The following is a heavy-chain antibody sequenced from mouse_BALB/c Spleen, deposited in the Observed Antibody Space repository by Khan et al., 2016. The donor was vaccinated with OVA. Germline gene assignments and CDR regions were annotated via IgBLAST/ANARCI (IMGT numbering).Heavy chain of an antibody. D-gene: IGHD2-14*01. Sequence: EVQLVESGPGLLKPSQSLSLTCTVTGYSFTSYYAWNLLRQFPRNQLELMAFIGCSGSTSYNPSLRSRISITRNTSKNQFFLQLTSLTTEYTATYYCASERVLYWYPDYFDYWGQGTTLTVSS. CDR3: ASERVLYWYPDYFDY. CDR2: IGCSGST. V-gene: IGHV3-2*02. J-gene: IGHJ2*01. CDR1: GYSFTSYYA.